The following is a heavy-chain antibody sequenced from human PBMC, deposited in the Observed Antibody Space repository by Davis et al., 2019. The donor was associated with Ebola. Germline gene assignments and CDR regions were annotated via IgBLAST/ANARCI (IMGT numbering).Heavy chain of an antibody. V-gene: IGHV3-53*01. D-gene: IGHD3-3*01. CDR1: GFTVSSNY. Sequence: GESLKISCAASGFTVSSNYMSWVRQAPGKGLEWVSVIYSGGFTYYADSVKGRFTISRDNSKNTLYLQMNSLRAEDTAVYYCVRDGRKYYDSWSGLMDVRGKGTTVTVSS. CDR2: IYSGGFT. J-gene: IGHJ6*04. CDR3: VRDGRKYYDSWSGLMDV.